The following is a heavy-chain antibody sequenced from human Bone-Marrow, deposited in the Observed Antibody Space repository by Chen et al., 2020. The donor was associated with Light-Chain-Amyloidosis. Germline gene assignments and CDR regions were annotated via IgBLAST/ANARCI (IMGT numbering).Heavy chain of an antibody. D-gene: IGHD3-16*01. CDR1: GFTFSDYW. J-gene: IGHJ4*02. V-gene: IGHV3-7*03. CDR2: IQQNTSEK. CDR3: ARHIVWGAPDY. Sequence: EVQLVESGGGLVQPGGSLRLSCAASGFTFSDYWMSGVRQAPGKGLGWVATIQQNTSEKYYVDSVKGRFTISRYNAKDSLYRQMSSLRAEDTAMYYCARHIVWGAPDYWGQGTLVTVSS.